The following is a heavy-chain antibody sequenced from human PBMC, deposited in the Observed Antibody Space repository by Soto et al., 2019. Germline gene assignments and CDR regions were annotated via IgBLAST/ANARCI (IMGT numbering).Heavy chain of an antibody. CDR1: GYTFTSYG. Sequence: ASVKVSCKASGYTFTSYGISWVRQAPGQGLEWMGWISAYNGNTNYAQKLQGRVTMTTDTSTSTAYMELRSLRSDDTAVYYCARDSDGWSKGAFDISGQGTMVTVSS. CDR2: ISAYNGNT. D-gene: IGHD3-10*01. J-gene: IGHJ3*02. V-gene: IGHV1-18*01. CDR3: ARDSDGWSKGAFDI.